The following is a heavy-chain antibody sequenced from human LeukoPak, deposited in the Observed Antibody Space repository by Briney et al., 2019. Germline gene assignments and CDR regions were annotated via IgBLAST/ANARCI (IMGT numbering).Heavy chain of an antibody. Sequence: ASVKVSCKASGYTFTGYYMHWVRQAPGQGLEWMGWINPNSGGTNYAQKFQGRVTMTRDTSISTAYMELSRLRSDDTAVYYCARPHGHYDIWIDYWGQGTLVTVSS. CDR1: GYTFTGYY. V-gene: IGHV1-2*02. CDR3: ARPHGHYDIWIDY. CDR2: INPNSGGT. J-gene: IGHJ4*02. D-gene: IGHD3-3*01.